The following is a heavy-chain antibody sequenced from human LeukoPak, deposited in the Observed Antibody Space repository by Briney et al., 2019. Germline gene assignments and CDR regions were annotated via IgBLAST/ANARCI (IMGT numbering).Heavy chain of an antibody. J-gene: IGHJ4*02. CDR2: ISSSGST. CDR1: GDSITYFY. CDR3: AKVRVTPFIAFDQ. V-gene: IGHV4-4*07. Sequence: SETLSLTCSVSGDSITYFYWSWIRQAAGKGLEWIGRISSSGSTDYNASLKSRVTMSVDTSKNQLSLKVISVTAADTAVYYCAKVRVTPFIAFDQWGQGTLVTVSS. D-gene: IGHD2-21*02.